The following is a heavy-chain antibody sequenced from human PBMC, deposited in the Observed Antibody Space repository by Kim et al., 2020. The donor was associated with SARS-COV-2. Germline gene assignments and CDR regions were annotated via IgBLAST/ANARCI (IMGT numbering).Heavy chain of an antibody. J-gene: IGHJ3*02. V-gene: IGHV4-34*01. CDR2: INHSGST. CDR3: ARAALTLVRGVIITQRVSFDI. Sequence: SETLSLTCAVYGGSFSDYYWSWIRQSPGKGLEWIGEINHSGSTKYNTSLKSRVTISIDTSKNQMSLKLSSVTAADTAVYYCARAALTLVRGVIITQRVSFDIWGQGIMVSVSS. D-gene: IGHD3-10*01. CDR1: GGSFSDYY.